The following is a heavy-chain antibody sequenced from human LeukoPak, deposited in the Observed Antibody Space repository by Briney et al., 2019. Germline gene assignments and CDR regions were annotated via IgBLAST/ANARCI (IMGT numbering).Heavy chain of an antibody. V-gene: IGHV4-59*12. J-gene: IGHJ4*02. D-gene: IGHD5-12*01. Sequence: SETLSLTCTVSDGSISSYYWSWIRQPPGKGLEWIGYIYYSGSTNYNPSLKSRVTMSLDTSKNHLSLNLSSVTAADTAVYYCAREPTSGREPTSGRPLDYWGQGALVTVSS. CDR2: IYYSGST. CDR1: DGSISSYY. CDR3: AREPTSGREPTSGRPLDY.